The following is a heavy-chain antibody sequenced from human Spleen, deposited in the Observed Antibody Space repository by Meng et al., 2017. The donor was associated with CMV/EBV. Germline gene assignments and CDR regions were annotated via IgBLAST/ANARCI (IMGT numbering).Heavy chain of an antibody. CDR3: ARDRVAAAGYFDY. CDR2: ISSSSSYI. D-gene: IGHD6-13*01. Sequence: LSLTCAASGFTFSSYSMNWVRQAPGKGLEWVSSISSSSSYIYYADSVKGRFTISRDNAKNSLYLQMNSLRAEDTAVYYCARDRVAAAGYFDYWGQGTLVTVSS. J-gene: IGHJ4*02. V-gene: IGHV3-21*01. CDR1: GFTFSSYS.